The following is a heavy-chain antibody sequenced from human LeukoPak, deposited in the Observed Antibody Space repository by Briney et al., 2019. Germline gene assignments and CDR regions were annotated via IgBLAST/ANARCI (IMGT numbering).Heavy chain of an antibody. D-gene: IGHD6-6*01. J-gene: IGHJ4*02. V-gene: IGHV1-2*02. CDR3: ARDPSIAAVGD. Sequence: ASVKVSCKASGYTFTGYYMHWVRQAPRQGPEWMGWINPNSGGTNYAQKFQGRVTMTRDTSISTAYMELSRLRSDDTAVYYCARDPSIAAVGDWGQGTLVTVSS. CDR2: INPNSGGT. CDR1: GYTFTGYY.